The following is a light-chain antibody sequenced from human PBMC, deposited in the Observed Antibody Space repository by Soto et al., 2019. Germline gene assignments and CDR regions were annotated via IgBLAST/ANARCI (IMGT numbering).Light chain of an antibody. CDR3: QQYNNWSQT. CDR2: GAA. Sequence: EIVMTQSPVTLSVSPGARATLSCRASQSVSSKLAWYQQKPGQAPRLLIYGAATRATGIPARFSGSGSGTEFNLSISSLQSEDFAVYYCQQYNNWSQTFGQGTKLEIK. CDR1: QSVSSK. J-gene: IGKJ2*01. V-gene: IGKV3-15*01.